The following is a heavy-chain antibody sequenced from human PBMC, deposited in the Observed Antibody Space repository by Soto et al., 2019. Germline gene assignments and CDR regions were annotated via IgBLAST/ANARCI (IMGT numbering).Heavy chain of an antibody. CDR1: GGSFSGYY. CDR2: INHSGSS. V-gene: IGHV4-34*01. Sequence: QVQLQQWGAGLLKPSETLSLTCAVYGGSFSGYYWSWIRQPPGKGLEWIGEINHSGSSNTNPSLESRVTTSVDTSKKQFSLKLSSMTAADTAVYYCARGGEGLGSYYYYLDVWGKGTTVTVSS. D-gene: IGHD3-10*01. J-gene: IGHJ6*03. CDR3: ARGGEGLGSYYYYLDV.